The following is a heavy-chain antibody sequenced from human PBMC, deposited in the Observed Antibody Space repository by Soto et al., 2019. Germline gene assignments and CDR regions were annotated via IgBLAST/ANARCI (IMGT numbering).Heavy chain of an antibody. CDR2: IIPIFGTA. CDR1: GRTFSSYA. J-gene: IGHJ4*02. V-gene: IGHV1-69*13. Sequence: GPSLKLSCKASGRTFSSYAIRSVRPAPAQGLEWMGGIIPIFGTANYAQKFQGRVTITADESTSTAYMELSSLRSEDTAVYYCARGSRRYYDSSGYYSVAYWGQGTLVTVSS. CDR3: ARGSRRYYDSSGYYSVAY. D-gene: IGHD3-22*01.